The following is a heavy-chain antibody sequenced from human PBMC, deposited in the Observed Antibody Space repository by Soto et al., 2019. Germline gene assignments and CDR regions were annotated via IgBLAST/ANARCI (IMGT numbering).Heavy chain of an antibody. J-gene: IGHJ6*03. CDR2: ISYDGSNK. V-gene: IGHV3-30*18. D-gene: IGHD6-19*01. CDR1: GFTFSSYG. Sequence: SLTLSCAASGFTFSSYGMHWVRQSPNKVLDWVAVISYDGSNKYYADSVKGRFTISRDNSKNTLYLQMNSLRAEDTAVYYCAKDRQWLVPYYYYYYMEVWGKGTTVTVSS. CDR3: AKDRQWLVPYYYYYYMEV.